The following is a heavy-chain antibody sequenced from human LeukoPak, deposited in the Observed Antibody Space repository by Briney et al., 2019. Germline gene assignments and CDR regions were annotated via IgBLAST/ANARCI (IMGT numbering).Heavy chain of an antibody. Sequence: PSETLSLTCTRYGCSISSSSDDWGWIRQPPGKGLEWIGSIYYSGSTYYNPSLKSRVTISVDTSKNQFSLKLSSVTAADTAVYYCASQIAAAGTSDDYWGQGTLVTVSS. J-gene: IGHJ4*02. CDR2: IYYSGST. CDR1: GCSISSSSDD. CDR3: ASQIAAAGTSDDY. D-gene: IGHD6-13*01. V-gene: IGHV4-39*01.